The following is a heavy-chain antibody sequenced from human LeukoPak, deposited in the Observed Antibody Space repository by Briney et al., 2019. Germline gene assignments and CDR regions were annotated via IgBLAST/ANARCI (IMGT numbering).Heavy chain of an antibody. V-gene: IGHV4-30-4*01. J-gene: IGHJ4*02. CDR1: GGSISGTNYY. CDR3: ARAERPWELLDY. Sequence: SQTLSLTCTVSGGSISGTNYYWSWIRQPPGKGLEWLGYSNYSGSTYYNPSLKSRLLISVDTSKRQFSVRLTSVTAADTAVYYCARAERPWELLDYWGQGALVAVSS. CDR2: SNYSGST. D-gene: IGHD1-26*01.